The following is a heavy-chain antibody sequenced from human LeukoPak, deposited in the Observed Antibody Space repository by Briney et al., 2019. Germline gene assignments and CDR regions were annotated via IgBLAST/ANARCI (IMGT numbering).Heavy chain of an antibody. J-gene: IGHJ4*02. CDR3: TRDIRVYYGSGSYSAG. V-gene: IGHV3-73*01. Sequence: GGSLRLSCAASGFTFSGSAMHWVRQASGKGLEWVGRIRSKANSYATAYAASVKGRFTISRDDSKNTAHLQMNSLKTEDTAVYYCTRDIRVYYGSGSYSAGWGQGTLVTVSS. D-gene: IGHD3-10*01. CDR2: IRSKANSYAT. CDR1: GFTFSGSA.